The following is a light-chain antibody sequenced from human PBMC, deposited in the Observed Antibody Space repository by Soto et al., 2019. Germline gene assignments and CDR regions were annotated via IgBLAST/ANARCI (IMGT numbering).Light chain of an antibody. CDR2: SAS. CDR3: QQSYSNPRT. V-gene: IGKV1-39*01. J-gene: IGKJ1*01. CDR1: QSISNY. Sequence: DIQMTQSPSSLSASVGDRVTITCRASQSISNYLNWYQQKPGKVPKILMYSASTLQSGVPSRFSGSGSGTDFTLTINSLQPEDFATYYCQQSYSNPRTFGQGTKVEIK.